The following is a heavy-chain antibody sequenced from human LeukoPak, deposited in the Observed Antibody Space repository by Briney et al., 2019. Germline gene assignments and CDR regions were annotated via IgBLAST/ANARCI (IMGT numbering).Heavy chain of an antibody. Sequence: GASVKVSCKASGYSFTKYGISWVRQAPGQGLEWMGWISADNGNTLYAQKLQDRVSVTAETSTTTAYVEVRSLRSDDTAVYYCARVKEKVVLIINRDSYYYMDVWGKGTTVTVSS. CDR3: ARVKEKVVLIINRDSYYYMDV. D-gene: IGHD3-22*01. CDR1: GYSFTKYG. J-gene: IGHJ6*03. V-gene: IGHV1-18*01. CDR2: ISADNGNT.